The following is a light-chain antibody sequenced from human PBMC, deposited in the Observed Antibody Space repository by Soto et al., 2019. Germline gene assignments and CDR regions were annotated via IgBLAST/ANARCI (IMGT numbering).Light chain of an antibody. V-gene: IGLV2-14*03. CDR1: RRDIGAYNF. J-gene: IGLJ1*01. Sequence: SLAHPSPLSGSPGQSNTLSCAGNRRDIGAYNFVSWYQQHPGEVPKLILYDVNVRPSGVSNRFSGSKSGNTASLTISGLQAEDEADYYCSSYTSSSPYGFGIGTKVTVL. CDR2: DVN. CDR3: SSYTSSSPYG.